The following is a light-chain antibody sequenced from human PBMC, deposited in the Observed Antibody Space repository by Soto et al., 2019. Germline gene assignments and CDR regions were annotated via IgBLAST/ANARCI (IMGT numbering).Light chain of an antibody. CDR1: QGISSW. J-gene: IGKJ1*01. CDR3: QQYNSYPWT. Sequence: DIQMTQSPSTLSASVGDRVTITCRASQGISSWLAWYQQKPGKAPKLLIYKASSLESGVPSRFSGSGSGTEFTLTISSLQPDDFATYYCQQYNSYPWTFGQGTKVDTK. V-gene: IGKV1-5*03. CDR2: KAS.